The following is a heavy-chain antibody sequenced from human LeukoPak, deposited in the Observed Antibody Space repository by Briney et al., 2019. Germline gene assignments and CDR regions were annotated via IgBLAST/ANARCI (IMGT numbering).Heavy chain of an antibody. J-gene: IGHJ4*02. V-gene: IGHV4-34*01. CDR1: GGSFNGYS. Sequence: SETLSLTCAVYGGSFNGYSWSWIRQSPGKGLEWIGEINLGGSTNYNPSLKSRVTMTIDTSKKEVSLNLTSVTAADTSIYFCASSSKVVRPDSWDYWGQGTLVTVSS. CDR2: INLGGST. CDR3: ASSSKVVRPDSWDY. D-gene: IGHD6-6*01.